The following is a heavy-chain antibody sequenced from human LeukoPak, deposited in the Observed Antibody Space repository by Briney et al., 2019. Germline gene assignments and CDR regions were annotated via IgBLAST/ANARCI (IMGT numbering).Heavy chain of an antibody. Sequence: GGSLRLSCAASGFTVSSNYMSWVRQAPGKGLEWVSVIYSGGSTYYADSVKGRFTISRDNSKNTLYLQMNSLRAEDTAVYYCARDQAPGYSSGWFDYWGQGTLVTASS. CDR1: GFTVSSNY. J-gene: IGHJ4*02. D-gene: IGHD6-19*01. CDR2: IYSGGST. CDR3: ARDQAPGYSSGWFDY. V-gene: IGHV3-66*01.